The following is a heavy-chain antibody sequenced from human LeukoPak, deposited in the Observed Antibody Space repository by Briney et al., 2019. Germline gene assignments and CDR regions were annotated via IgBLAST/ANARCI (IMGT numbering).Heavy chain of an antibody. V-gene: IGHV3-66*01. Sequence: GGSLRLSCAASGFTVSSNYMTWVRQAPGKGLERVSVIYGDGSTFYADSVKLRFTISRDNSKNMLYLQMNSLRVEDTAVYYCASLRGGQDRGVIAYWGQGTLVTVSS. D-gene: IGHD3-10*01. CDR2: IYGDGST. J-gene: IGHJ4*02. CDR1: GFTVSSNY. CDR3: ASLRGGQDRGVIAY.